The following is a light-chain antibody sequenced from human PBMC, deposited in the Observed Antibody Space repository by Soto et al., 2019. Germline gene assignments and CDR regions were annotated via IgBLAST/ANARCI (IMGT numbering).Light chain of an antibody. CDR3: QQRSNWPLT. Sequence: EIVLTQSPATLSLSPGERATLSCRASQTVGTYLVWYQQKPGQAPRPLIYDASYRASGIPDRFSGSGAGTEFTLTISSLEPVDFAVYFCQQRSNWPLTFGGGTKVELK. CDR2: DAS. V-gene: IGKV3-11*01. CDR1: QTVGTY. J-gene: IGKJ4*01.